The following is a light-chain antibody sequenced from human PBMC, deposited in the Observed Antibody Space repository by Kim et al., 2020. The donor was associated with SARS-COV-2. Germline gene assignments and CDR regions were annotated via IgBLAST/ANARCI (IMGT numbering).Light chain of an antibody. Sequence: SPGERDTLSCRASQTVSNKLAWYQQKLGRAPRLLIYGASTRATGIPARFSGSGSGTDFTLTISSLQSEDFAIYYCQQYDSWPPLTFGGGTKVDIK. V-gene: IGKV3-15*01. CDR3: QQYDSWPPLT. J-gene: IGKJ4*01. CDR1: QTVSNK. CDR2: GAS.